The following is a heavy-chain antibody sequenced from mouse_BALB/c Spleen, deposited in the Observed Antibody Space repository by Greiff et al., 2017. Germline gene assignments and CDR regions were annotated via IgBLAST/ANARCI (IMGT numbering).Heavy chain of an antibody. Sequence: QVQLQQSGAELVRPGSSVKISCKASGYAFSSYWIEWVKQRPGHGLEWIGEILPGSGSTNYNEKFKGKATFTADTSSNTAYMQLSSLTSEDSAVYYCARRFAYWGQGTLVTVSA. CDR1: GYAFSSYW. V-gene: IGHV1-9*01. CDR3: ARRFAY. CDR2: ILPGSGST. J-gene: IGHJ3*01.